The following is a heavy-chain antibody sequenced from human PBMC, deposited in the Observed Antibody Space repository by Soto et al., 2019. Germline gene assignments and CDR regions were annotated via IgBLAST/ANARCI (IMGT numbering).Heavy chain of an antibody. J-gene: IGHJ3*02. Sequence: GGSLRLSCAASGFTFSSYDMHWVRQATGKGLEWVSAIGTAGDTYYPGSVKGRFTISRENAKNSLYLQMNSLRAEDTAVYYCARSNALDAFDIWGQGTMVTVSS. CDR3: ARSNALDAFDI. CDR1: GFTFSSYD. V-gene: IGHV3-13*01. D-gene: IGHD2-8*01. CDR2: IGTAGDT.